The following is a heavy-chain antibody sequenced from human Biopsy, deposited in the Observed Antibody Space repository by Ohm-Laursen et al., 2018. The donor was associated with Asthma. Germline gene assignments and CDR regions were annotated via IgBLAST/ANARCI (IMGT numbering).Heavy chain of an antibody. J-gene: IGHJ3*02. CDR2: THHSGYT. Sequence: SETLSLTCAVYGGSFSSNYWSWIRQTPGKGLEWLGDTHHSGYTNYNPSLSSRLTLSVDKSKNQFSLKLSSVTAADTAVYSCARHMKGVSVFDIWGQGTMVIVSS. CDR3: ARHMKGVSVFDI. V-gene: IGHV4-34*01. D-gene: IGHD3-10*01. CDR1: GGSFSSNY.